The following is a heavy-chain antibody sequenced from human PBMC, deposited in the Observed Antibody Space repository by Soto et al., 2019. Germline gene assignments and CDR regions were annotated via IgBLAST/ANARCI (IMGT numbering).Heavy chain of an antibody. J-gene: IGHJ4*02. CDR1: GFIFSDYW. V-gene: IGHV3-7*03. CDR3: ARARIDY. CDR2: INPEGREK. Sequence: EVPLVESGGGLVQPGGSLRLSCAVSGFIFSDYWMTWVRQAPGKGLEWVANINPEGREKYYVDSVKGRFTISRDNAKNSLYLQMISLRAEDTALYYCARARIDYWGRGTLITVSS.